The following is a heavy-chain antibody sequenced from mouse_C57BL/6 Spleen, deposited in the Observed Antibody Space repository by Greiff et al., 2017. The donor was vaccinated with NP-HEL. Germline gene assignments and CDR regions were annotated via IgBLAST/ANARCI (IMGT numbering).Heavy chain of an antibody. Sequence: EVQLQQSGPELVKPGASVKISCKASGYTFTDYYMNWVKQSHGKSLEWIGDINPNNGGTSYNQKFKGKATLTVDKSSSTAYMERRSLTSEDAAVYYCARRGWLLPYAMDYWGQGTSVTVSS. CDR2: INPNNGGT. V-gene: IGHV1-26*01. J-gene: IGHJ4*01. D-gene: IGHD2-3*01. CDR1: GYTFTDYY. CDR3: ARRGWLLPYAMDY.